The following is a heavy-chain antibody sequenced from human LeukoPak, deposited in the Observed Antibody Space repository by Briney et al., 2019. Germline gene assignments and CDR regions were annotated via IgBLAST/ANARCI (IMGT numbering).Heavy chain of an antibody. J-gene: IGHJ4*02. D-gene: IGHD6-13*01. V-gene: IGHV3-23*01. CDR3: AKDLSSSSWLSFDY. CDR2: ISGSGGST. CDR1: GFTFSSYA. Sequence: PGGSLRLSCAASGFTFSSYAMSWVRQAPGKGLEWVSAISGSGGSTYYADSVKGRFTISRDNSKNTLYLQTNSLRAEDTAVYYCAKDLSSSSWLSFDYWGQGTLVTVSS.